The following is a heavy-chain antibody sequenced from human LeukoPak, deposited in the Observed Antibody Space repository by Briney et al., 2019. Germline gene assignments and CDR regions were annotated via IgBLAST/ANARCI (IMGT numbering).Heavy chain of an antibody. CDR2: ISYDGSKK. CDR3: ARGDVSIAAAMIYYYYYYMDV. D-gene: IGHD6-13*01. V-gene: IGHV3-30*04. CDR1: GFTFSSYA. Sequence: GGSLRLSCAASGFTFSSYAMHWVRRAPGKGLEWVAVISYDGSKKYYADSVKGRITISRDNSKNTLYLQMNSLRAEDTAVYYCARGDVSIAAAMIYYYYYYMDVWGKGTTVTVSS. J-gene: IGHJ6*03.